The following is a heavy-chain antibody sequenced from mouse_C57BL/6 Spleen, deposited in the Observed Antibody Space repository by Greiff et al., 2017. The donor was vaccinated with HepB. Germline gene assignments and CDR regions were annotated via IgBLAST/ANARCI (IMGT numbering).Heavy chain of an antibody. V-gene: IGHV1-54*01. CDR3: ARNYYDYYYAMDY. D-gene: IGHD2-4*01. J-gene: IGHJ4*01. CDR1: GYAFTNYL. CDR2: INPGSGGT. Sequence: QVQLQQSGAELVRPGTSVKVSCKASGYAFTNYLIEWVKQRPGQGLEWIGVINPGSGGTNYNEKFKGKATLTADKSSSTAYMQLSSLTSEDSAVYFGARNYYDYYYAMDYWGQGTSVTVSS.